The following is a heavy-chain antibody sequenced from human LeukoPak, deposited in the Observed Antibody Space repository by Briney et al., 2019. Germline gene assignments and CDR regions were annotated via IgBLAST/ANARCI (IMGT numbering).Heavy chain of an antibody. CDR3: ARYIVPADAFDI. CDR1: GGSFSGYY. CDR2: ISHSGRT. V-gene: IGHV4-34*01. J-gene: IGHJ3*02. Sequence: PSETLSLTCDVYGGSFSGYYWSWIRQPPGKGLEWIGEISHSGRTTYNPSLKSRVTISVDTSKNQFSLKLSSVTAADTAVYYCARYIVPADAFDIWGQGTMVTVSS. D-gene: IGHD2-2*01.